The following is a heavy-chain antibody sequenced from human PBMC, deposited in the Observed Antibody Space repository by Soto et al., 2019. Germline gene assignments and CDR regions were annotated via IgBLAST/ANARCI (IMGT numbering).Heavy chain of an antibody. Sequence: GGSLRLSCAASGFTFSSYAMHWVRQAPGKGLEWVAVISYDGSNKYYADSVKGRFTISRDNSKNTLYLQMNSLRAEDTAVYYCARDPGYSSGYYSYNWFDPWGQGTQVTAPQ. CDR1: GFTFSSYA. CDR2: ISYDGSNK. D-gene: IGHD3-22*01. J-gene: IGHJ5*02. V-gene: IGHV3-30-3*01. CDR3: ARDPGYSSGYYSYNWFDP.